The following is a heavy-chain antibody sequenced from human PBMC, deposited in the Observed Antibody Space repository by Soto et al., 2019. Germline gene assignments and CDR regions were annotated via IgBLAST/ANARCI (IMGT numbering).Heavy chain of an antibody. CDR1: GFSFSNYE. D-gene: IGHD6-13*01. V-gene: IGHV3-48*03. CDR3: ARDRAAGGY. Sequence: GGSLRLSCAASGFSFSNYEMNWVRQAPGKGLEWVAYISSGGDTIHYADSVRGRFTVSRDNARNSLSLQMNTLRVEDTALYYCARDRAAGGYWGQGTLVTVSS. J-gene: IGHJ4*02. CDR2: ISSGGDTI.